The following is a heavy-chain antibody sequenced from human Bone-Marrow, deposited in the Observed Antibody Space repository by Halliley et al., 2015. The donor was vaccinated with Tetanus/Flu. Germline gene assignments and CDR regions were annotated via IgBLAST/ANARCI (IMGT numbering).Heavy chain of an antibody. J-gene: IGHJ4*02. V-gene: IGHV3-9*01. D-gene: IGHD2-15*01. CDR2: ISWNSGTI. Sequence: SLRLSCAASGFTFDDYAMHWVRQAPGKGLEWVAGISWNSGTIGYADSVKGRFNISRDNAKNSLYLQMNSLRTEDTALYYCGKDNAQRMTSIDSWGQGTLVTVSS. CDR1: GFTFDDYA. CDR3: GKDNAQRMTSIDS.